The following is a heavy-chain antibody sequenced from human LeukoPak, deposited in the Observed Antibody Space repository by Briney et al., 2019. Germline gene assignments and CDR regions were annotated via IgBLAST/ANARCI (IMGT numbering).Heavy chain of an antibody. CDR2: IFTSGTT. D-gene: IGHD4-17*01. CDR1: GGSISSGSYY. V-gene: IGHV4-61*02. J-gene: IGHJ4*02. Sequence: SETLSLTCTVSGGSISSGSYYWSWIRQPAGKGLEWIGRIFTSGTTNYNPSLWSRVTISVDTSKNQFSLKLNSVTAADTAVYYCARAATATVHFDYWGQGTPVTVSS. CDR3: ARAATATVHFDY.